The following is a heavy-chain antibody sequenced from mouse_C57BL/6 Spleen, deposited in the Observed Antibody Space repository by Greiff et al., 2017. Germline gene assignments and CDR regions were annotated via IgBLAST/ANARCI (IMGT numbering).Heavy chain of an antibody. Sequence: VQLQQSGAELARPGASVKLSCKASGYTFTSYGISWVKQRPGQGLEWIGEIYPRSGNTYYNEKFKGKATLTADKSSSTGYMEIRSLTSEDSAVYFWARSTGRYYVLMDYWGQGTSGTVSS. CDR1: GYTFTSYG. V-gene: IGHV1-81*01. CDR3: ARSTGRYYVLMDY. D-gene: IGHD1-1*01. J-gene: IGHJ4*01. CDR2: IYPRSGNT.